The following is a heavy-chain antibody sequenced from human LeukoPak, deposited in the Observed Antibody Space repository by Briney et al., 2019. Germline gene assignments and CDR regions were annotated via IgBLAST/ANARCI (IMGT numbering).Heavy chain of an antibody. Sequence: SGGSLRLSCAASGFTSSNYAMSWVRQAPGEGLGWVSAISGSGGSTYYADSVKGRFTISRDNSKNTLYLQMNSLRAEDTAVYYCATIRSYQLLSFDYWGQGTLVTVSS. CDR2: ISGSGGST. CDR1: GFTSSNYA. D-gene: IGHD2-2*01. J-gene: IGHJ4*02. CDR3: ATIRSYQLLSFDY. V-gene: IGHV3-23*01.